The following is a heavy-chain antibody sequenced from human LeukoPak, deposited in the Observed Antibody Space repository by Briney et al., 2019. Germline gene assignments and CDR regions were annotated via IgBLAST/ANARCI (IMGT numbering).Heavy chain of an antibody. V-gene: IGHV4-39*01. CDR3: ARHPYSGSYPGDFDY. J-gene: IGHJ4*02. D-gene: IGHD1-26*01. CDR2: ICYSGST. CDR1: GGSISSSSYY. Sequence: SETLSLTCTVSGGSISSSSYYWGWIRQPPGKGLEWIGSICYSGSTYHNPSLKSRVTISVDTSKNQFSLKLSSVTAADTAVYYCARHPYSGSYPGDFDYWGQGTLVTVSS.